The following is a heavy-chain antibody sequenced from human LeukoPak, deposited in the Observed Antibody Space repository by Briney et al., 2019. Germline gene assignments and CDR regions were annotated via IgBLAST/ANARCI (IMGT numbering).Heavy chain of an antibody. D-gene: IGHD6-19*01. CDR3: ARQAVAGTDYFDY. Sequence: SETLSLTCAVSGGSLSSSSYYWGWIRQPPGKGLEWIGSIYYSGSTYYNPSLKSRVTISVDTSKNQFSLKLSSVTAADTAVYYCARQAVAGTDYFDYWGQGTLVTVSS. J-gene: IGHJ4*02. CDR2: IYYSGST. CDR1: GGSLSSSSYY. V-gene: IGHV4-39*01.